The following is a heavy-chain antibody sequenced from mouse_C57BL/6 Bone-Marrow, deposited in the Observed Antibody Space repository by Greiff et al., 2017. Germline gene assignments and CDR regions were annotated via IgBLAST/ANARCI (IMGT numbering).Heavy chain of an antibody. CDR2: IYPRSGNT. Sequence: QVQLQQSGAALARPGASVKLSCKASGYTFTSYGISWVKQRTGQGLEWIGEIYPRSGNTYYNAKFKGKATLPADKSSSTAYMELRILPSEDSAVYFCAIGRITTVVAPFAYWGQGTLVTVSA. CDR1: GYTFTSYG. J-gene: IGHJ3*01. D-gene: IGHD1-1*01. V-gene: IGHV1-81*01. CDR3: AIGRITTVVAPFAY.